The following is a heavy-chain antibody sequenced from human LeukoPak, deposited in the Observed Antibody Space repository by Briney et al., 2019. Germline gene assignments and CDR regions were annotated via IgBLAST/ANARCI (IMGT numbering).Heavy chain of an antibody. D-gene: IGHD2-2*01. J-gene: IGHJ6*04. CDR3: ARVRGYCSSTSCYRGYYYYGMDV. CDR2: INHSGST. Sequence: SETLSLTCAVYGGSFSGYYWSWIRQPPGKGLEWIGEINHSGSTNYNPSLKSRVTISVDTSKNQFSLKLSSVTAADTAVYYCARVRGYCSSTSCYRGYYYYGMDVWGKGTTVTVSS. CDR1: GGSFSGYY. V-gene: IGHV4-34*01.